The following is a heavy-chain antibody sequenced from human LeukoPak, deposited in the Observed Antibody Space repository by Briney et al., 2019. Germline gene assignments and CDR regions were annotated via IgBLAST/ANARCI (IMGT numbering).Heavy chain of an antibody. CDR2: ISAYNGNT. V-gene: IGHV1-18*01. J-gene: IGHJ3*02. D-gene: IGHD6-19*01. CDR3: ARAWGNSSGWYYDAFDI. Sequence: ASVKVSCKASGYTFTSYGISWVRQAPGQGLGWMGCISAYNGNTNYAQKLQGRVTMTTDTSTSTAYMELRSLRSDDTAVYYCARAWGNSSGWYYDAFDIWGQGTMVTVSS. CDR1: GYTFTSYG.